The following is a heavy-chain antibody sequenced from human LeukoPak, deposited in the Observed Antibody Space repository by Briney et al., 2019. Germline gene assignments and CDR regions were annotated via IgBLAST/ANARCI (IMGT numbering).Heavy chain of an antibody. J-gene: IGHJ2*01. Sequence: SETLSLTCAVSGYSISSGYYWGWIRQPPGKGLEWIGSIYHSGSTYYNPSLKSRVTISVDTSKNQFSLKLSSVTAADTAVYYCARILLPAYCGGDCYSGWYFDLWGRGTLVTVSS. D-gene: IGHD2-21*02. CDR1: GYSISSGYY. CDR2: IYHSGST. CDR3: ARILLPAYCGGDCYSGWYFDL. V-gene: IGHV4-38-2*01.